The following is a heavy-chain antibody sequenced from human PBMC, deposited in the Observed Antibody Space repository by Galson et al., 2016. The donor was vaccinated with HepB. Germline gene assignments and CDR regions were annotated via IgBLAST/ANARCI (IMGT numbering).Heavy chain of an antibody. J-gene: IGHJ4*02. CDR1: GDSISSSSYY. CDR2: VYYTGSN. V-gene: IGHV4-39*01. CDR3: TSPAAFRGAYYRFYD. D-gene: IGHD3-10*01. Sequence: ATLSLTCTVSGDSISSSSYYWGWIRQPPGKGLEWIGSVYYTGSNYYNPSLTSRVTISLDTSKNQFSLKLRSATAADTAVYYCTSPAAFRGAYYRFYDWGQGTLVTVSS.